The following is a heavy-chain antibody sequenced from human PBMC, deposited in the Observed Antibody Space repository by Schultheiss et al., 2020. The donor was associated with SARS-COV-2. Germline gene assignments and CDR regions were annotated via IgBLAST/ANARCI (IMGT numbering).Heavy chain of an antibody. CDR1: GGSISSYY. J-gene: IGHJ4*02. V-gene: IGHV4-59*08. CDR2: IYYSGST. Sequence: SETLSLTCTVSGGSISSYYWSWIRQPPGKGLEWIGYIYYSGSTNYNPSLKSRVTISVDTSKNQFSLKLSSVTAADTAVYYCARSGTAAGNRRYFDYWGQGTLVTVSS. D-gene: IGHD6-13*01. CDR3: ARSGTAAGNRRYFDY.